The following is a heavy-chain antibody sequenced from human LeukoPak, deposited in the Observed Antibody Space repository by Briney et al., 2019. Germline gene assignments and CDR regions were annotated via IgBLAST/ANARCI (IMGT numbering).Heavy chain of an antibody. Sequence: PGGSLRLSCAASGFSFGGYAMHWVRQPPGKGLEWVSGISWNNGDLHYADSVRGRFTISRDNAKNSLYLQMNSLRVEGMALYYCVRGPGMAVEKRYFDYWGQGTLVTVSS. J-gene: IGHJ4*02. D-gene: IGHD6-19*01. CDR1: GFSFGGYA. CDR3: VRGPGMAVEKRYFDY. V-gene: IGHV3-9*03. CDR2: ISWNNGDL.